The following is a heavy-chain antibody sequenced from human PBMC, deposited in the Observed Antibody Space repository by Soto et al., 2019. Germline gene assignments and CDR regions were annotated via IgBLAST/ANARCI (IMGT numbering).Heavy chain of an antibody. CDR3: ARILGYCSGGTCYCGAFDI. CDR1: GFSLSTSGMC. D-gene: IGHD2-15*01. V-gene: IGHV2-70*01. J-gene: IGHJ3*02. CDR2: IDWDDDK. Sequence: GPTLVNPTQTLTLTCTFSGFSLSTSGMCVSWIRQPPGKALEWLALIDWDDDKYYSTSLKTRLTISKDTSKNLVVLTMTNMDPVDTATYYCARILGYCSGGTCYCGAFDIWGQGTRVTVSS.